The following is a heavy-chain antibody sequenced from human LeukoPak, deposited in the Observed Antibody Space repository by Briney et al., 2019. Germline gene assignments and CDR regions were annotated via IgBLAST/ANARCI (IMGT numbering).Heavy chain of an antibody. Sequence: GESLKISCKGSGYGFTTNWIGWVRQMPGKGLEWMGIIYPGDSDTRYSPSFQGQVTISADKSISTAYLQWSSLKASDTAMYYCALQHRKKEADYRWDYYGSGSYYAFDYWGQGTLVTVSS. V-gene: IGHV5-51*01. CDR1: GYGFTTNW. CDR3: ALQHRKKEADYRWDYYGSGSYYAFDY. D-gene: IGHD3-10*01. CDR2: IYPGDSDT. J-gene: IGHJ4*02.